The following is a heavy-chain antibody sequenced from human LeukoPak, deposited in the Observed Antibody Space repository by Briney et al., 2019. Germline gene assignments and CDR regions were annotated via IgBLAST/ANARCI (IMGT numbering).Heavy chain of an antibody. J-gene: IGHJ4*02. V-gene: IGHV1-2*02. CDR3: ARTPYYYDSSGYPFDC. D-gene: IGHD3-22*01. CDR2: INPNSGGT. CDR1: GYTFTGYY. Sequence: GASVKVSCKASGYTFTGYYMHWVRQAPGQGLEWMGWINPNSGGTNYAQKFQGRVTMTRDTSISTAYMELSRLRSDDTAVYYCARTPYYYDSSGYPFDCWGQGTLVTVSS.